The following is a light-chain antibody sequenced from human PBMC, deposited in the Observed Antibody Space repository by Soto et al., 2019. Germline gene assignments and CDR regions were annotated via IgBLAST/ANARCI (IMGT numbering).Light chain of an antibody. CDR2: GAS. CDR3: QQYATSRVT. V-gene: IGKV3-20*01. Sequence: EIVLTQSTGTLSLSPGERLTLSCRASQTVTNNYLAWYQQKPGQAPRLLIFGASFRAPGIPERFSGSGSGTDFTLSISRLEPEDFAVYYCQQYATSRVTFGQGTRLEIK. J-gene: IGKJ5*01. CDR1: QTVTNNY.